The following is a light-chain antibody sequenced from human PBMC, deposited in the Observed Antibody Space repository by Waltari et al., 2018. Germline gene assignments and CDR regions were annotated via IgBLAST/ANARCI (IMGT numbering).Light chain of an antibody. CDR2: DSN. V-gene: IGLV1-51*01. CDR3: ATWDNSLSDVV. J-gene: IGLJ2*01. CDR1: SSNLGHYD. Sequence: QSVLTQPPSASAAPGQQVTISCAGSSSNLGHYDVSWYHQVPGAAPTLLICDSNKRPSGIPDRFSASKSGTSATLGITRLQIGDEADYYCATWDNSLSDVVFGGGTKLTVL.